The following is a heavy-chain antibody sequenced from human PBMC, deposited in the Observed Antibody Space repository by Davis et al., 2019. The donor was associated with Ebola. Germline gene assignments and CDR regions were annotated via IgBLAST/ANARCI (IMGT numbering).Heavy chain of an antibody. D-gene: IGHD4-23*01. CDR3: ARAGYGGNPPDY. CDR2: FIPIFGTR. CDR1: GGIFSTYT. Sequence: AASVKVSCKASGGIFSTYTINWVRQAPRQGPEWMGGFIPIFGTRNYAQMFQGRVTITADESTSTAYMELRSLRSDDTAVYYCARAGYGGNPPDYWGQGTLVTVSS. J-gene: IGHJ4*02. V-gene: IGHV1-69*13.